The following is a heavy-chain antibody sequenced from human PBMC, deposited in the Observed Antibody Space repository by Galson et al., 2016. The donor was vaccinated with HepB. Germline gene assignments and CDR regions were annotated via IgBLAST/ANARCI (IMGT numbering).Heavy chain of an antibody. CDR2: ISNGGITI. CDR3: ARDPGAAGSH. D-gene: IGHD6-13*01. V-gene: IGHV3-48*03. Sequence: SLRLSCAASGFTFNTYAMNWVRQAPGKGPEWLSYISNGGITIYYADSVRGRFTVSRDNAKNSLYLQMNSLRVEDTAVYYCARDPGAAGSHWGQGTLVTVSS. CDR1: GFTFNTYA. J-gene: IGHJ4*02.